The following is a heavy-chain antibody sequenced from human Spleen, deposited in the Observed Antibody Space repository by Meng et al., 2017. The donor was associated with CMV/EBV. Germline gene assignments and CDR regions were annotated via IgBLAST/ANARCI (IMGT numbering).Heavy chain of an antibody. J-gene: IGHJ5*02. Sequence: LSLTCVASGFTFSDYYMSWIRQAPGKGLEWVSYISGSGSVIYYANSVKGRFTISRDNAKNSLNLQMNGLRAEDTAVYFCARAYNVPGWFDPWGQGTQVTVSS. D-gene: IGHD1-14*01. CDR1: GFTFSDYY. CDR2: ISGSGSVI. V-gene: IGHV3-11*01. CDR3: ARAYNVPGWFDP.